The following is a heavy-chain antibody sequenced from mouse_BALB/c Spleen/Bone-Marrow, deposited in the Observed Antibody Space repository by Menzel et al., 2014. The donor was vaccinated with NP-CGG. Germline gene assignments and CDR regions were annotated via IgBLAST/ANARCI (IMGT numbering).Heavy chain of an antibody. J-gene: IGHJ2*01. V-gene: IGHV1-39*01. CDR3: ATRYYGYDDYFDY. D-gene: IGHD2-2*01. CDR2: IDPYYGGT. CDR1: GYSFTGHN. Sequence: EVQLVESGPELEKPGASVKISCKASGYSFTGHNMNWVKQSNGKSLEWIGNIDPYYGGTSYNQKFKGKATLTVDKSSSTAYMQLKSLTSEDSAVYYCATRYYGYDDYFDYWGQGTTLTVSS.